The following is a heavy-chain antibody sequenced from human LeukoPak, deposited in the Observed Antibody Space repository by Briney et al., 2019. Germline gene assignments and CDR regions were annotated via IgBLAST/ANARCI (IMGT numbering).Heavy chain of an antibody. J-gene: IGHJ4*02. Sequence: GESLKISCKGSGYSFTSYWIGWVRQMPGKGLEWMGIIYPGDSDTRYSPSFQGQVTISADKSISTAYLQWSSLKASDTAMYYCARRRCSGTSCYSEEEIDYWGQGTLVTVSS. V-gene: IGHV5-51*01. D-gene: IGHD2-2*01. CDR2: IYPGDSDT. CDR1: GYSFTSYW. CDR3: ARRRCSGTSCYSEEEIDY.